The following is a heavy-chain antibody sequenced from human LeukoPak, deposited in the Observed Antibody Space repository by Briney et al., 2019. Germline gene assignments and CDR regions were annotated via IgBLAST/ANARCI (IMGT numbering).Heavy chain of an antibody. V-gene: IGHV3-66*01. CDR1: GFTVSSNY. J-gene: IGHJ6*02. CDR3: ASGYGGYYYYYYGMDV. Sequence: GGSLRLSCAASGFTVSSNYMSWVRQDPGKGLEWVSVIYSGGSTYYADSVKGRFTISRDNSKNTLYLQMNSLRAEDTAVYYCASGYGGYYYYYYGMDVWGQGTTVTVSS. CDR2: IYSGGST. D-gene: IGHD5-18*01.